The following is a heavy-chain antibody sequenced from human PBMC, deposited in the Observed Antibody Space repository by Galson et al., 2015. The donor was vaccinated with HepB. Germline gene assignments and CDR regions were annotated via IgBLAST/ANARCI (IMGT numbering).Heavy chain of an antibody. V-gene: IGHV3-23*01. CDR2: ISGSGGST. D-gene: IGHD1-26*01. J-gene: IGHJ4*02. Sequence: LRLSCAASGFTFSSYAMSWVRQAPGKGLEWVSAISGSGGSTYYADSVKGRFTISRDNSKNTLYLQMNSLRAEDTAVYYCAKVRGMVGATRSFDYWGQGTLVTVSS. CDR3: AKVRGMVGATRSFDY. CDR1: GFTFSSYA.